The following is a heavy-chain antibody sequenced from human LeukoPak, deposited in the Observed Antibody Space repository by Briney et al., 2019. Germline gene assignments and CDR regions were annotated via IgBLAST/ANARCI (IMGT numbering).Heavy chain of an antibody. CDR3: AGLTGWELLTLPDTWFDY. Sequence: NPSETLSLTCAVSGYSISSGYYWGWIRQPPGKGLEWIGSIYHSGSTYYNPSLKSRVTISVDTSKNQFSLKLSSVTAADTAVYYCAGLTGWELLTLPDTWFDYWGPGTRVIVSS. D-gene: IGHD1-26*01. CDR2: IYHSGST. CDR1: GYSISSGYY. J-gene: IGHJ4*02. V-gene: IGHV4-38-2*01.